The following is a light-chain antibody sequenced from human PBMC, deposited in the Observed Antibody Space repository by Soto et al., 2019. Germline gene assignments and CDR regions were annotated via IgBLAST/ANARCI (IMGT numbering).Light chain of an antibody. Sequence: ENQMPQYQSTPSASVGDRFQITCQASQDISNYLNWYQQKPGKAPKLLIYAASSLQSGVPSRSSGSGSGTDFTLTISSLQPEDFATYYCQLSYFTPFTFGPGGIVDIK. CDR3: QLSYFTPFT. J-gene: IGKJ3*01. CDR2: AAS. V-gene: IGKV1-39*01. CDR1: QDISNY.